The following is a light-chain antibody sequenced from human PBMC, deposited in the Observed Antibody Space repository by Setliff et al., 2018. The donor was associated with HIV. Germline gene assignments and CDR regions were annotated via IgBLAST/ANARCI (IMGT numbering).Light chain of an antibody. Sequence: QSALTQSASVSGSPGQSITISCTGTSSDVGSFNLVSWYQQHPGKAPKLMIYEGSKRPSGVSNRFSGSKSGNTASLTISGLQAEDEADYYCCSHAGSTTFYVFGTGTKV. CDR2: EGS. V-gene: IGLV2-23*01. J-gene: IGLJ1*01. CDR1: SSDVGSFNL. CDR3: CSHAGSTTFYV.